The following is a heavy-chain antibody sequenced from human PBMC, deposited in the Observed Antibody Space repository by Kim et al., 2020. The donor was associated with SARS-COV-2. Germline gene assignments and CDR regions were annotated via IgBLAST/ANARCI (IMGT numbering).Heavy chain of an antibody. Sequence: ASVKVSCKASGYTFTGYYMHWVRQAPGQGLEWMGWINPNSGGTSYAQKFQGRVNMTRDTSISTAYMELSRLRSDDTAVYYCARDGCSGGSCYSDWFDPWGQGTLVTVSS. V-gene: IGHV1-2*02. CDR2: INPNSGGT. CDR1: GYTFTGYY. CDR3: ARDGCSGGSCYSDWFDP. J-gene: IGHJ5*02. D-gene: IGHD2-15*01.